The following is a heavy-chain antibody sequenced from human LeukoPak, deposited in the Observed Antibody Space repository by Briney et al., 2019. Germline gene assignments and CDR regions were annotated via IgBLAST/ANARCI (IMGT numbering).Heavy chain of an antibody. CDR1: GGSISSVNYY. CDR2: IYYSGTT. D-gene: IGHD3-10*01. Sequence: KPSETLSLTCTVSGGSISSVNYYWGWIRQPPGKGLEWIGSIYYSGTTYYNPSLKSRVTISVDTSKNQFSLKLSSVTAADTALYYCAKHYMGSSYNHGLDCWGQGTLVTVSS. CDR3: AKHYMGSSYNHGLDC. J-gene: IGHJ4*02. V-gene: IGHV4-39*01.